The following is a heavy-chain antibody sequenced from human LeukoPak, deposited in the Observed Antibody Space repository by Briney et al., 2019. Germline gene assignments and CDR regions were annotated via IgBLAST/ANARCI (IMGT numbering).Heavy chain of an antibody. D-gene: IGHD3-3*02. CDR2: INPNSGGT. CDR1: GYTFTGYY. Sequence: ASVKVSCKASGYTFTGYYMHWVRQAPGQGLEWMGWINPNSGGTNYAQKFQGRVTMTRDTSISTAYMELSRLRSDDTAVYYCARGSLFGVVIIDHDAFDIWGQGTMVTVSS. V-gene: IGHV1-2*02. J-gene: IGHJ3*02. CDR3: ARGSLFGVVIIDHDAFDI.